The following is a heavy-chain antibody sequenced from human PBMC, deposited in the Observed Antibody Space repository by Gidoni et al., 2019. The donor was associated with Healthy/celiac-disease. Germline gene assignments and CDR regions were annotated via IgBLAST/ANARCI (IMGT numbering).Heavy chain of an antibody. Sequence: QISLKEPGPTLVKPTQTLTLTCTFSGFSLSTSGVGVGWIRQPPGKAREWLALIYLDDDKRYSPPLKSRLTITKDTSKNKVVLTMTNMDPVDTATYYCAHSITLLWFGELAFDYWGQGTLVTVSS. CDR2: IYLDDDK. CDR3: AHSITLLWFGELAFDY. V-gene: IGHV2-5*02. J-gene: IGHJ4*02. CDR1: GFSLSTSGVG. D-gene: IGHD3-10*01.